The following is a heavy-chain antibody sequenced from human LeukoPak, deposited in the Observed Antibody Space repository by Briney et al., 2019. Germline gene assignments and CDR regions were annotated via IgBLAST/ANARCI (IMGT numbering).Heavy chain of an antibody. J-gene: IGHJ4*02. Sequence: ASVKVSCKAFGYTFTSNYMHWVRQAPGQGPEWMGVISPSGGSTTYAQKFQGRVTMTTDTSTSTAYMELRSLRSDDTAVYYCARDGSYSTPFDYWGQGTLVTVSS. V-gene: IGHV1-46*01. D-gene: IGHD1-26*01. CDR3: ARDGSYSTPFDY. CDR2: ISPSGGST. CDR1: GYTFTSNY.